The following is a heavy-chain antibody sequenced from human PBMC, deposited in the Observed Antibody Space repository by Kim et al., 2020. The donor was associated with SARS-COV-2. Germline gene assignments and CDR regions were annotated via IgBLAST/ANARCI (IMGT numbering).Heavy chain of an antibody. Sequence: SDTLSLTCTVSGGSISSYYWSWIRQPPGKGLEWIGYIYYSGSTNYNPSIKSRVTTSVDTSKNQFSLKLSSVTAADTAVYYCARVGPRGYYYYGMDVWGQGATVTVSS. CDR3: ARVGPRGYYYYGMDV. V-gene: IGHV4-59*01. CDR2: IYYSGST. J-gene: IGHJ6*02. CDR1: GGSISSYY.